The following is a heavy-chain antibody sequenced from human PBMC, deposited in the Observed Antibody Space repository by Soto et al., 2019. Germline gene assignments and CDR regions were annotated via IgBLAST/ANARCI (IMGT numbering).Heavy chain of an antibody. J-gene: IGHJ5*02. CDR3: AHRTSGTETIYDFWSGYYSGWFDP. CDR2: IYWDDDK. V-gene: IGHV2-5*02. Sequence: QITLKESGPTLVKPTQTLTLTCTFSGFSLSTSGVGVGWIRQPPGKALEWLALIYWDDDKRYSPSLKSRLTITKDTSKNQVVLTMTNMDPVDTATYCCAHRTSGTETIYDFWSGYYSGWFDPWGQGTLVTVSS. CDR1: GFSLSTSGVG. D-gene: IGHD3-3*01.